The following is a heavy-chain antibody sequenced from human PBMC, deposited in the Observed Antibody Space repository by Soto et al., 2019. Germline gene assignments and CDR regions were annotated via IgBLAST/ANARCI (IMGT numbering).Heavy chain of an antibody. J-gene: IGHJ4*02. CDR1: GYSFAGYL. V-gene: IGHV5-10-1*01. Sequence: GESLKISFKGSGYSFAGYLITWVRQKPVKGLEWMGRIDPSDSQTYYSPSFRGHVTISATKSINTVFLQWSSLRASDTAMYYCARQIYDSDTGPNFQYYFDSWGQGTPVTVSS. CDR2: IDPSDSQT. D-gene: IGHD3-22*01. CDR3: ARQIYDSDTGPNFQYYFDS.